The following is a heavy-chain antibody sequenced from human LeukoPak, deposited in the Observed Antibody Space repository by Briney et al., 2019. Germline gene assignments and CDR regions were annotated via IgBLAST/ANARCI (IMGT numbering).Heavy chain of an antibody. Sequence: GSLRLSCAASGFTFSTYNMNWVRQAPGKGLEWVSYISSSGSTIYYADSVKGRFTISRDNAKNSLYLQMNSLRAEDTAVYYCASRDYYYYYMDVWGKGTTVTISS. CDR1: GFTFSTYN. CDR3: ASRDYYYYYMDV. CDR2: ISSSGSTI. J-gene: IGHJ6*03. V-gene: IGHV3-48*04.